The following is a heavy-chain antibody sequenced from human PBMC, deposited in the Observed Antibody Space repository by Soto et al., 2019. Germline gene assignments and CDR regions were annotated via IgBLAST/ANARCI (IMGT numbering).Heavy chain of an antibody. Sequence: EVQLLESGGGLVQPGGSLRLSCAASGFTFSSYGMSWVRQAPGKGLEWVSVISDGGGSTFYADSVKGRFTISRDNSKNTLYLQRYGLRADDTAVYYCAKDRGGSLYHWFDPWGQGPLVTVSS. D-gene: IGHD6-13*01. CDR1: GFTFSSYG. CDR2: ISDGGGST. CDR3: AKDRGGSLYHWFDP. J-gene: IGHJ5*02. V-gene: IGHV3-23*01.